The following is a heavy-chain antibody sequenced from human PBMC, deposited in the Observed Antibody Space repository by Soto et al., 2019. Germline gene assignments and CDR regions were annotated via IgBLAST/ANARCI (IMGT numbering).Heavy chain of an antibody. D-gene: IGHD6-13*01. J-gene: IGHJ4*02. CDR3: ARLSSSWYFDY. Sequence: VQLLESGGGLVQPGGSLRLSCAASGFTFSNYAMNLVRQAPGKGLEWVSVISGSGDSTYYADSVKGRFTISRDSSKNTLYLQMNSLRAEDTAVYYCARLSSSWYFDYWGQGTLFTVSS. V-gene: IGHV3-23*01. CDR1: GFTFSNYA. CDR2: ISGSGDST.